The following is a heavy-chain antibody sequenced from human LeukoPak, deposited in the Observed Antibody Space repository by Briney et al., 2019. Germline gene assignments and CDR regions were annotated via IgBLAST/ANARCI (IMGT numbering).Heavy chain of an antibody. CDR2: ISASGTLT. D-gene: IGHD6-25*01. CDR1: GFTFSSYE. V-gene: IGHV3-48*03. J-gene: IGHJ6*04. Sequence: GGSLRLSCAASGFTFSSYEMNWVRQAPGKGLEWISYISASGTLTHYADSVEGRFTISRDNAKNSLYLQMNSLRGEDTAVYYCARDGTPSYSSGWVYMDVWGKGTTVTVSS. CDR3: ARDGTPSYSSGWVYMDV.